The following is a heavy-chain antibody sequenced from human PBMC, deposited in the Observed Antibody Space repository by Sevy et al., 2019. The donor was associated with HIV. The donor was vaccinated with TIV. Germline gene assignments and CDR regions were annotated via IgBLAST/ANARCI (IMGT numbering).Heavy chain of an antibody. J-gene: IGHJ3*02. CDR1: GFNFGSHW. Sequence: GGSLRLSCVVSGFNFGSHWMTWVRQAPGRGLECVANIKPDESEKYYVESVKGRFTVSRDNVKNSLYLQINSLRAEDTAVYYCARDLNWDSIWGQGTMVTVSS. D-gene: IGHD1-26*01. V-gene: IGHV3-7*01. CDR3: ARDLNWDSI. CDR2: IKPDESEK.